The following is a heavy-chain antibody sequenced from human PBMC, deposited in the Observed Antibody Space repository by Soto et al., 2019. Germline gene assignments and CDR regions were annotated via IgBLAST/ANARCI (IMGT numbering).Heavy chain of an antibody. D-gene: IGHD6-6*01. CDR2: ISSDGNNK. V-gene: IGHV3-30-3*01. CDR1: GFTFSLYA. J-gene: IGHJ4*02. CDR3: ATDKYSSSPGNFAY. Sequence: QVQLVESGGGVVQTGRSLRLSCAASGFTFSLYAMHWVRQAPGKGLEWVAIISSDGNNKYYADSVTGRFTISRDTSKNTRFLQMDSLRAEDPPVYYCATDKYSSSPGNFAYWGQGTLVTVPS.